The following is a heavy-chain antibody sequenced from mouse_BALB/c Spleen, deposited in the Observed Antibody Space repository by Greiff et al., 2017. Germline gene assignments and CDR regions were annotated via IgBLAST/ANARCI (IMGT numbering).Heavy chain of an antibody. J-gene: IGHJ3*01. Sequence: EVKLVESGGDLVKPGGSLKLSCAASGFTFSSYGMSWVRQTPDKRLEWVATISSGGSYTYYPDSVKGRFTISRDNAKNTLYLQMSSLKSEDTAMYYCARRAGTNWFAYWGQGTLVTVSA. CDR2: ISSGGSYT. CDR1: GFTFSSYG. V-gene: IGHV5-6*02. D-gene: IGHD4-1*01. CDR3: ARRAGTNWFAY.